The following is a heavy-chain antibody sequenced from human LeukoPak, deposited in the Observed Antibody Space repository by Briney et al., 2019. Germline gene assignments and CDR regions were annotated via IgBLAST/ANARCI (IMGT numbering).Heavy chain of an antibody. CDR1: GGSFSGFY. CDR3: ARDRRVAHDY. J-gene: IGHJ4*02. Sequence: SETLSLTCAVYGGSFSGFYWTWIRQPPGKGLEWIGSIYHSGRTYYNPSLKSRVIISVDTSRNQFSLKLSSVTAADTAVYYCARDRRVAHDYWGQGTLVTVSS. CDR2: IYHSGRT. D-gene: IGHD3-3*01. V-gene: IGHV4-34*01.